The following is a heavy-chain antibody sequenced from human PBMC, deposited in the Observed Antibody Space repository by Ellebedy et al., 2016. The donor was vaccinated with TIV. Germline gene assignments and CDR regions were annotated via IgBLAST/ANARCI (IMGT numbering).Heavy chain of an antibody. CDR2: INPSGGST. Sequence: GGSLRLSXAASGFTFSSYAMSWVRQAPGKGLEWVSTINPSGGSTYYADSVKGRFTISRDNSENTLFLQMNSLRADDTAVYYCAKNSLTFDYWGQGTLVTVSS. J-gene: IGHJ4*02. V-gene: IGHV3-23*01. CDR3: AKNSLTFDY. D-gene: IGHD4-23*01. CDR1: GFTFSSYA.